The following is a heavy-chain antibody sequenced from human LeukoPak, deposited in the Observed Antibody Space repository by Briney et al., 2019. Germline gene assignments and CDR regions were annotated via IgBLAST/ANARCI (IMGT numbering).Heavy chain of an antibody. CDR2: MNPNSGNT. CDR1: GYTFTSYD. J-gene: IGHJ4*02. V-gene: IGHV1-8*01. CDR3: ARGYYGGSGSYYNPFDY. Sequence: ASVKVSCKASGYTFTSYDINWVRQATGQGLEWMGWMNPNSGNTGYAQKFQGRVTMTRNTSISTAYMELRSLRSDDTAVYYCARGYYGGSGSYYNPFDYWGQGTLVTVSS. D-gene: IGHD3-10*01.